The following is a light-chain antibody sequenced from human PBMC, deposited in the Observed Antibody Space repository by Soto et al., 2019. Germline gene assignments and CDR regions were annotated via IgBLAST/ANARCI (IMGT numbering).Light chain of an antibody. CDR1: QSVNYYY. Sequence: IGLTQSPDTLSLSPGERATLSCGASQSVNYYYLAWYQQKPGQAPRLLIYDASTRATGIPDRFSGSGSGTDFTLTISRLEPEDYAVYYCQQYGSSPTFGQGTKVEIK. CDR2: DAS. CDR3: QQYGSSPT. V-gene: IGKV3-20*01. J-gene: IGKJ1*01.